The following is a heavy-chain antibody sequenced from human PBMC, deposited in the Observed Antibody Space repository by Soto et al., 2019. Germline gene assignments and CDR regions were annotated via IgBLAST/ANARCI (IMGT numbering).Heavy chain of an antibody. CDR1: GYTFTSYY. V-gene: IGHV1-46*03. CDR3: ARFYSSGLIDY. Sequence: QVQLVQSGAEVKKPGASVKVSCKASGYTFTSYYMYWVRQAPGQGLEWMGIINPSGGSTSYAQKFQGRVTMTRDTSTSTVYMELSSLRSEDTAVYYCARFYSSGLIDYWGQGTLVTVSS. CDR2: INPSGGST. D-gene: IGHD6-19*01. J-gene: IGHJ4*02.